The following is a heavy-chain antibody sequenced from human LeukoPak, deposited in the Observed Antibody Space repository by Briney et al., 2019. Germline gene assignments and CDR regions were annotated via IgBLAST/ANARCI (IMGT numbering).Heavy chain of an antibody. CDR1: GFTFSNYV. CDR3: AKKRYDSSGHLGYFLH. J-gene: IGHJ1*01. D-gene: IGHD3-22*01. Sequence: GWSLRLSCASSGFTFSNYVITWVRPAPVKGLSLCSGISGSGVDTFYAVSVKGRFTISRDNSKNILYVQQTSLRAEDTTVYYCAKKRYDSSGHLGYFLHWGQGTLVTVSS. V-gene: IGHV3-23*01. CDR2: ISGSGVDT.